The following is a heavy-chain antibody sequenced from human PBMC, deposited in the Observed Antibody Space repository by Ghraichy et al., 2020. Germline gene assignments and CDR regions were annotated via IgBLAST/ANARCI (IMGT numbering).Heavy chain of an antibody. CDR2: IYHSGST. V-gene: IGHV4-4*02. CDR3: ARDLGARGLDP. CDR1: GGSISSSNW. D-gene: IGHD3-10*01. Sequence: SETLSLTCAVSGGSISSSNWWSWVRQPPGKGLEWIGEIYHSGSTNYNPSLKSRVTISVDKSQNQFSLKLSSVTAADTAVYYCARDLGARGLDPWGQGTLVTVSS. J-gene: IGHJ5*02.